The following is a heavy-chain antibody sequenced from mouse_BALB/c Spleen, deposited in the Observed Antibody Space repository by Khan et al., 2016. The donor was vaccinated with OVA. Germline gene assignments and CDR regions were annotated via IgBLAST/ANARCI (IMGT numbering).Heavy chain of an antibody. Sequence: EVQLQESGPGLVKPSQSLSLTCTVTGYSITSGYGWNWIRQFPGNKLGWMGYISYSGSANYNPSLKSRISITRDTSKNQFFLQLNSVTTEDTATYYCARTARIKYWGQGTTLTVSS. J-gene: IGHJ2*01. CDR1: GYSITSGYG. V-gene: IGHV3-2*02. CDR3: ARTARIKY. CDR2: ISYSGSA. D-gene: IGHD1-2*01.